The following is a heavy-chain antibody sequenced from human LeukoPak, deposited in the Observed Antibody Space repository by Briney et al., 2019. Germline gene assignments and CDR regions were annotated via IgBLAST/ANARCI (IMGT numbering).Heavy chain of an antibody. CDR3: ATSAYDYVWGSYRPPFDY. CDR1: GGSISSYY. Sequence: SETLSLTCTVSGGSISSYYWSWIRQPPGKGLEWLGSIYYSGSTYYNPSLKSRVTISVDTSKNQFSLKLSSVTAADTAVYYCATSAYDYVWGSYRPPFDYWGQGTLVTVSS. CDR2: IYYSGST. D-gene: IGHD3-16*02. V-gene: IGHV4-39*07. J-gene: IGHJ4*02.